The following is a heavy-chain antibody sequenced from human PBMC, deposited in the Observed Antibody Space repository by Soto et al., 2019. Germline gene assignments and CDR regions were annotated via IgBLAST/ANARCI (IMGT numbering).Heavy chain of an antibody. D-gene: IGHD2-21*02. CDR2: IHSDGSST. V-gene: IGHV3-74*01. CDR3: ARGDKGGFDL. J-gene: IGHJ3*01. CDR1: GFTFNYYS. Sequence: EVQLVESEGGLVQRGGSLRLSCAASGFTFNYYSMHWVRQAPGQGLVWVSHIHSDGSSTPYAYSVKGRFTISRDNAKNTLYLQMNSLRPEDTAVYYCARGDKGGFDLWGRGTMVTVSS.